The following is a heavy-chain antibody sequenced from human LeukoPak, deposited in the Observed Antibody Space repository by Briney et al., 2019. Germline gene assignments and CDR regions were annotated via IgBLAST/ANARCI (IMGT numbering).Heavy chain of an antibody. CDR2: ISYDGSNK. Sequence: AGSLTLSCAASGFTFSSYAMHWVRQAPGKGLEWVAVISYDGSNKYYADSVKGRFTISRDNSKNTLYLQMNSLRAEDTAVYYRARPARPYSYYSYMDVWGKGTTVTVSS. CDR1: GFTFSSYA. J-gene: IGHJ6*03. V-gene: IGHV3-30*04. D-gene: IGHD6-6*01. CDR3: ARPARPYSYYSYMDV.